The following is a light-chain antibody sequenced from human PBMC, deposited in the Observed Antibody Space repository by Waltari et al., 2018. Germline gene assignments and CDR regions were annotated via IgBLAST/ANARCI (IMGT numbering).Light chain of an antibody. CDR2: DVT. J-gene: IGLJ3*02. V-gene: IGLV2-14*03. Sequence: QSALTQPASVSGSPGQSITISCTGTSSDVGGYTYVSWYQQHPGKAPKLMIHDVTTRPSGVSNRCSGSKSVNTASLTISGLQAEDEAVYYCSSYTSSSTWVFGGGTKLTVL. CDR1: SSDVGGYTY. CDR3: SSYTSSSTWV.